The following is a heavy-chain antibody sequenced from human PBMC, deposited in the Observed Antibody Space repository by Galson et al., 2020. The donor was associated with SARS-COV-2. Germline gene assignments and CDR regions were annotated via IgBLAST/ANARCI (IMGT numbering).Heavy chain of an antibody. D-gene: IGHD6-6*01. CDR1: GFTFSSYW. CDR3: ARDLSWQVVL. V-gene: IGHV3-74*01. J-gene: IGHJ4*02. Sequence: GESLKISCAASGFTFSSYWMPWVRQAPGKGLVWVSRIYSEGSSTSYADSVKGRFTISGDNAKNTLYLQMNSLRVEDTAVYYCARDLSWQVVLWGQGTLVTVSS. CDR2: IYSEGSST.